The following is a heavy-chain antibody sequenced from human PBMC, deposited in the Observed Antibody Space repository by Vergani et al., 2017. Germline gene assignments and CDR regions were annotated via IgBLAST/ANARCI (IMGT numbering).Heavy chain of an antibody. V-gene: IGHV4-31*03. Sequence: QVQLQESGPGLVKPSQTLSLTCSVSGDYISSGVYYWNWIRQHPGKGLELIGYIYSTGSTHHNPSLRRRINMSVDTSKNQFSLKLNSVTAADTAMYYCARMGGYDEGDAFRIGYFDSWGPGILVTVSS. J-gene: IGHJ4*02. D-gene: IGHD3-22*01. CDR3: ARMGGYDEGDAFRIGYFDS. CDR1: GDYISSGVYY. CDR2: IYSTGST.